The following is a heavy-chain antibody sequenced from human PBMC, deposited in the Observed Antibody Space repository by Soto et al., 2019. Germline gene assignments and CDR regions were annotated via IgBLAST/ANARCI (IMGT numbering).Heavy chain of an antibody. V-gene: IGHV1-18*01. D-gene: IGHD3-3*01. J-gene: IGHJ6*03. CDR3: ARGVTIFGVVILHYYYVDV. CDR1: GYTFTSYG. CDR2: ISAYNGNT. Sequence: ASVKVSCKASGYTFTSYGISWVRQAPGQGLEWMGWISAYNGNTNYAQKLQGRVTMTTDTSTSTAYMELRSLRSDDTAVYYCARGVTIFGVVILHYYYVDVWGKGTTVTVSS.